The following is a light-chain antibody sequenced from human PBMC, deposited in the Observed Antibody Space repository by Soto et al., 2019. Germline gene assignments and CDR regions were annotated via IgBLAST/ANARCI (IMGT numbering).Light chain of an antibody. CDR2: SAS. CDR1: QSVGRS. CDR3: QQYYYWPLT. J-gene: IGKJ4*01. Sequence: DIVMTQSPATVSAFPGEGATLSCRASQSVGRSLAWYQKKSGQAPRLLIFSASTRATGIPARFSGSGSGTEFTLIISSLQSEDIAIYYCQQYYYWPLTFGGGTKVEIK. V-gene: IGKV3D-15*01.